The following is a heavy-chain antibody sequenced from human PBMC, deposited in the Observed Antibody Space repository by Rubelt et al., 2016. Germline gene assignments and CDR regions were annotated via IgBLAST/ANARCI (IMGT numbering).Heavy chain of an antibody. V-gene: IGHV3-7*03. CDR1: GFIFSTYW. Sequence: GGSLRLSCSASGFIFSTYWMTWVRQAPGKGLEWVANIRQDGNEKYYVDSVKGRFTISRGNAQNSLYPQMNSLRAGDTAIYYCARDGYGNTRAVNTIDYWGQGTLVTVSS. CDR3: ARDGYGNTRAVNTIDY. CDR2: IRQDGNEK. J-gene: IGHJ4*02. D-gene: IGHD2-2*03.